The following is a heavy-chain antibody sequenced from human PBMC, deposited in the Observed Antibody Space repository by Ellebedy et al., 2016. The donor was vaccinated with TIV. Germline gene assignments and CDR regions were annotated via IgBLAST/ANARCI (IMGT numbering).Heavy chain of an antibody. V-gene: IGHV4-4*02. CDR1: GDSISSSNW. J-gene: IGHJ4*02. CDR3: ARELSGNIFDF. Sequence: SETLSLXXAVSGDSISSSNWWSWVRQTPGKGLEWIGEIFHSGSTNYSPSLKSRVTMSIDKSKDQFSLELTSVTAADTAVYYCARELSGNIFDFWGQGTLVTVSS. D-gene: IGHD1-26*01. CDR2: IFHSGST.